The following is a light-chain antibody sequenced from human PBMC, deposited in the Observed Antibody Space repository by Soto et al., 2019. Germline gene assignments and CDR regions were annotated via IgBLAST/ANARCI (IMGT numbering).Light chain of an antibody. CDR2: GAS. CDR3: QQYSTSPAT. J-gene: IGKJ1*01. CDR1: QSVRSSH. Sequence: EIVLTPSPGTLSLSPGERATLSCRASQSVRSSHLAWYQQKPGQAPRLLIYGASSRATGIPDRFSGSGSGTDFTLTISRLEPEDFAVYSCQQYSTSPATFGQGTKVDIK. V-gene: IGKV3-20*01.